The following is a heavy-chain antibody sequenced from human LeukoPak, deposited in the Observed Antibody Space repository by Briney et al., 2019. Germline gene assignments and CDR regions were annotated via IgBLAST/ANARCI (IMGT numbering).Heavy chain of an antibody. V-gene: IGHV3-7*01. CDR2: IKQDESEK. Sequence: GGSLRLSCAVSGITFSSYWMSWVRQAPGKGLEWVANIKQDESEKYYVDSVKGRFTISRDNAKNSLYLQMNSLRAEDTAVYYCARQIGRSTIFGVVIHPNYFDYWGQGTLVTVSS. CDR1: GITFSSYW. CDR3: ARQIGRSTIFGVVIHPNYFDY. J-gene: IGHJ4*02. D-gene: IGHD3-3*01.